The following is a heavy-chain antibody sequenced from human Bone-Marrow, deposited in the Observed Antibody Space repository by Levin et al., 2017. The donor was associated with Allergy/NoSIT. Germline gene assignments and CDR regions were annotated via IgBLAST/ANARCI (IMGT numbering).Heavy chain of an antibody. J-gene: IGHJ4*02. CDR1: GFTFSNYW. D-gene: IGHD2-21*02. CDR2: IRDDGGEK. V-gene: IGHV3-7*01. Sequence: GESLKISCAVSGFTFSNYWMSWVRQAPGKGLEWVANIRDDGGEKYYVDSVKGRFTISRDNAKNTLYLQMNSLRVEDTAVYYCGVTPRRDPFDYWGQGTLVTVYS. CDR3: GVTPRRDPFDY.